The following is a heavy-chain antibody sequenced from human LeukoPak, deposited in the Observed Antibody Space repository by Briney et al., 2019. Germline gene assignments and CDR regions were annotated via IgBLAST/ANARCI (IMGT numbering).Heavy chain of an antibody. CDR1: GGSFSGYY. CDR3: ARGKIVRGGWFDP. CDR2: INHSGST. D-gene: IGHD2/OR15-2a*01. V-gene: IGHV4-34*01. Sequence: SETLSLTCAVYGGSFSGYYWIWIRQPPGKGLEWIGEINHSGSTNYNPSLKSRVTISVDTSKNQFSLKLSSVTAADTAVYYCARGKIVRGGWFDPWGQGTLVTVSS. J-gene: IGHJ5*02.